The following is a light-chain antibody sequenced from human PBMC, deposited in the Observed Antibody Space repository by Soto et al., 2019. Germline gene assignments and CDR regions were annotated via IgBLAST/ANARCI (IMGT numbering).Light chain of an antibody. CDR3: LQHNSYPYT. J-gene: IGKJ2*01. V-gene: IGKV1-17*03. CDR2: DTS. CDR1: QDISRF. Sequence: DVQMTQSPSAMSASVGDRVTITCRASQDISRFVAWFQQKPGKAPERLIYDTSSLQPGVPSRFSGSGSGTEFTLAISGLQPEDFATYYCLQHNSYPYTFCQGTKVEIK.